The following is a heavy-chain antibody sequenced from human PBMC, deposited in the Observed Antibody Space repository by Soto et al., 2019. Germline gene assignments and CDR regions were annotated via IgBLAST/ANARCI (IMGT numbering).Heavy chain of an antibody. J-gene: IGHJ4*02. Sequence: GESLKISCTGSGYSFTNYWIGLVHQLPGKGLEWMGIIYPGDSDTGYSPSFQGQVTISADKSISTAYLQWSSLKASDTAMYYCARDKAGYSYGSHFDYWGQGTLVTVSS. CDR1: GYSFTNYW. D-gene: IGHD5-18*01. CDR2: IYPGDSDT. V-gene: IGHV5-51*07. CDR3: ARDKAGYSYGSHFDY.